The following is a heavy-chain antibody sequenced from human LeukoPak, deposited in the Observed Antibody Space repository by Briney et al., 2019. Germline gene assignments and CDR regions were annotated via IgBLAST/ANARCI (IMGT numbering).Heavy chain of an antibody. CDR1: GASIRDYY. D-gene: IGHD3-16*01. V-gene: IGHV4-59*01. J-gene: IGHJ4*02. CDR2: IYYRGGT. Sequence: SSETLSLTCNVSGASIRDYYWSWIRQPPGKGLEWVGYIYYRGGTNYNPSLKGRVTMSVDTSKNQLSLKLSSVTAADTAVYYCGRGERLGVAYWGRGTLVTVSS. CDR3: GRGERLGVAY.